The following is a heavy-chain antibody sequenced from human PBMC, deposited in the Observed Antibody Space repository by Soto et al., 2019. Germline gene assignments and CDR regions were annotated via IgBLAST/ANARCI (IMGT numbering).Heavy chain of an antibody. V-gene: IGHV3-21*01. J-gene: IGHJ5*02. Sequence: VGSLRLSCAASGFTFSSYSMNWVRQAPGKGLEWVSSISSSSSYIYYADSVKGRFTISRDNAKNSLYLQMNSLRAEDTAVYYCARDIVVVVAATSGWFDPWGQGTLVTVSS. CDR2: ISSSSSYI. CDR3: ARDIVVVVAATSGWFDP. D-gene: IGHD2-15*01. CDR1: GFTFSSYS.